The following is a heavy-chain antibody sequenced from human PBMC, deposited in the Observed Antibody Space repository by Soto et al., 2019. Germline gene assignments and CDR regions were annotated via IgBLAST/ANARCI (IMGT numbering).Heavy chain of an antibody. D-gene: IGHD3-16*01. CDR2: IFPGDADT. Sequence: PGEFLKVSSNGAEYSFGTQCSFCVRQLRLIGLDLMGIIFPGDADTRYSPSWEGQVTISVDTSLTTAYLEWGSLKTSDTATYYCARIHMITFEGLFPRAYYFNSWGQGTRVTVS. V-gene: IGHV5-51*01. J-gene: IGHJ4*02. CDR3: ARIHMITFEGLFPRAYYFNS. CDR1: EYSFGTQC.